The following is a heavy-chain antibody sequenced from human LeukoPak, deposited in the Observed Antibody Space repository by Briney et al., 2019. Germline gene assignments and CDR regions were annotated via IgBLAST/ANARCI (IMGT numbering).Heavy chain of an antibody. CDR1: GYTLSSYY. D-gene: IGHD3-10*01. V-gene: IGHV1-46*01. CDR3: ARESLPYYYGSGNYYNSFDY. CDR2: INPSGGST. J-gene: IGHJ4*02. Sequence: ASVKVSCKSSGYTLSSYYIHWVRQAPGQGVEWRGVINPSGGSTTYAQTFQGRVTMTRDTSTSTVYMDLSSLRSEDTAVYYCARESLPYYYGSGNYYNSFDYWGQGTLITVSS.